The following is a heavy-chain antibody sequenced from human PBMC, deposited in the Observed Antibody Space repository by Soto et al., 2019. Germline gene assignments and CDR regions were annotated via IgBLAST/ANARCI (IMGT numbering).Heavy chain of an antibody. D-gene: IGHD1-1*01. CDR1: GGSISSGGYY. CDR2: IYYSGST. J-gene: IGHJ5*02. V-gene: IGHV4-31*03. CDR3: ARAFVRLHWFDP. Sequence: PSETLSLTCTVSGGSISSGGYYWSWIRQHPGKGLEWIGYIYYSGSTYYNPSLKSRVTISVDTSKNQFSLKLSSVTAADTAVYYWARAFVRLHWFDPWGQGTLVTVSS.